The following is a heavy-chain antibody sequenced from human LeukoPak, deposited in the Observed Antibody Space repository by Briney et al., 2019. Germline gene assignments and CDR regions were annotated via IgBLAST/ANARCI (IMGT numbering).Heavy chain of an antibody. V-gene: IGHV3-21*01. CDR2: ISSSSSYI. Sequence: GGSLRLSCAASGFTFSSYSMNWVRQAPGKGLEWVSSISSSSSYIYYADSVKGRFTISRDNAKNSLYLQMNSLRAEDTAVYYCARETGISMVRGVIIRPVFCFDYWGQGTLVTVSS. CDR3: ARETGISMVRGVIIRPVFCFDY. CDR1: GFTFSSYS. J-gene: IGHJ4*02. D-gene: IGHD3-10*01.